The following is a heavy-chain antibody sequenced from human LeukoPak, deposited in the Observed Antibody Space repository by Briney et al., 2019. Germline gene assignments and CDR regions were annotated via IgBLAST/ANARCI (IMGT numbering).Heavy chain of an antibody. V-gene: IGHV4-59*08. D-gene: IGHD3/OR15-3a*01. CDR3: ARGHYDLAP. CDR1: GGSINDHY. Sequence: SETLSLTCTVSGGSINDHYWTWIRQPPGKGLEWIAYIYYNEAPNYNPSLNARATMSLDMSNNQFSLRLTSVTAADTPVYYCARGHYDLAPWGQGILVTVSS. CDR2: IYYNEAP. J-gene: IGHJ5*02.